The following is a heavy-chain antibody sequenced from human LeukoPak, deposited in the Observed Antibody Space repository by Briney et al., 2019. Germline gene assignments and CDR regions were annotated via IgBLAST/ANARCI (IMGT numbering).Heavy chain of an antibody. V-gene: IGHV3-7*03. J-gene: IGHJ4*02. CDR2: IKKDDGSEK. Sequence: GSLRLSCAASGFSFSGYWMSWVGRAPGKGLEWVANIKKDDGSEKYYADSVKGRFTISRDNAKTLLYLQMNSLRVEDTAVYYCVRDFVYSTGWGQGTLVTVSS. D-gene: IGHD2-8*02. CDR3: VRDFVYSTG. CDR1: GFSFSGYW.